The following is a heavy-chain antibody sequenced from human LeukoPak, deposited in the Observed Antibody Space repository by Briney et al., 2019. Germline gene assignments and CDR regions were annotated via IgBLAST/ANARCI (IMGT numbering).Heavy chain of an antibody. CDR3: TRAARRDYVWGSFRPPFDY. CDR2: IRSRTYGGTT. Sequence: GGSLRLSCAASGFTFSSYAMSWVRLAPGKGLEWIGFIRSRTYGGTTEYAASVKGRFTISRDDSKSIAYLQMNSLKTEDTAVYYCTRAARRDYVWGSFRPPFDYWGQGTLVAVSS. CDR1: GFTFSSYA. D-gene: IGHD3-16*02. V-gene: IGHV3-49*04. J-gene: IGHJ4*02.